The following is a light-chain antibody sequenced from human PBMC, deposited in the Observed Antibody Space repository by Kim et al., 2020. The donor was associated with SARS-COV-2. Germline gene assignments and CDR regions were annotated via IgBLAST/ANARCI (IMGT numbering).Light chain of an antibody. Sequence: SSELTQDPDVSVALGQTVRITCQGDSLRSYYATWYQQKPGQAPILVIYGKNNRPSGIPDRFSGSSSGNTASLTITGAQAEVEADYYCNSRDSGDKVIFGGGTQLTVL. CDR3: NSRDSGDKVI. J-gene: IGLJ2*01. V-gene: IGLV3-19*01. CDR1: SLRSYY. CDR2: GKN.